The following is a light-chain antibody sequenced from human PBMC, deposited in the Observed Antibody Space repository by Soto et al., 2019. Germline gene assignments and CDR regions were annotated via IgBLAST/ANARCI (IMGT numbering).Light chain of an antibody. V-gene: IGKV3-20*01. CDR1: QRVSSNY. Sequence: EIVLTQSPGTLSLSPGERATLSCRASQRVSSNYLAWYQQKPGQAPRLLIYGASSRATGIPDRFSGSGSGTDFTLTISRLEPEDVAVYYCQQYASSPERFGQGTKVEIK. J-gene: IGKJ1*01. CDR3: QQYASSPER. CDR2: GAS.